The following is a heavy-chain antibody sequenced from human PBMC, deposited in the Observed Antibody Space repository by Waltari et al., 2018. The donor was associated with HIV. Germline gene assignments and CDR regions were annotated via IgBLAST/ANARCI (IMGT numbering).Heavy chain of an antibody. CDR3: ARHALRVGAAYWNFDL. V-gene: IGHV4-39*01. Sequence: QLQLQESGPGLGKSSVTLSLTCAVSGGSVSRRSYFWGWIRQPPGKGLEWVGRIYYTGRAYYNPSLKSRVTISVDTSKNQFSLKVTSVTAADTAVYYCARHALRVGAAYWNFDLWGRGTLVTVSS. CDR2: IYYTGRA. J-gene: IGHJ2*01. D-gene: IGHD1-26*01. CDR1: GGSVSRRSYF.